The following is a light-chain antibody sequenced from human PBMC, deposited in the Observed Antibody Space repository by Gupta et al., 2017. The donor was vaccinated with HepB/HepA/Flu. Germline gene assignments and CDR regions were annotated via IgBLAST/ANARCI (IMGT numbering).Light chain of an antibody. J-gene: IGKJ4*01. CDR3: QQEGSSPLT. Sequence: SLSPGERATLSCRASQSVSSSYLAWYQQKPGQAPRLLIYGASSRATGIPDRFSGSGSGTDFTLTISRLEPEDFAVYYCQQEGSSPLTFGGGTKVEIK. V-gene: IGKV3-20*01. CDR2: GAS. CDR1: QSVSSSY.